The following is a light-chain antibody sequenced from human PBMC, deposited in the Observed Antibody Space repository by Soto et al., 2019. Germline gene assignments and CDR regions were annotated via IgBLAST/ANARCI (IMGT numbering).Light chain of an antibody. V-gene: IGLV2-11*01. J-gene: IGLJ1*01. CDR3: CSYAGTYTFFV. Sequence: QSALTQPRSVSGSPGQSVTISCTGSSSDVGGYNYVSWYQQQPGKAPKLLIYDVTIRTAGVSDRFSGSKSGNTASLTISGLQAEDDGDYYCCSYAGTYTFFVFGTGTKSPS. CDR1: SSDVGGYNY. CDR2: DVT.